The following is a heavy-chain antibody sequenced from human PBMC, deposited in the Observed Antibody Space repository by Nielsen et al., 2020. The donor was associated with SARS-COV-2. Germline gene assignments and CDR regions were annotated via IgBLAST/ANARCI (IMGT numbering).Heavy chain of an antibody. CDR3: ARGLPHDY. Sequence: GESLKISCAASGFTFSSYAMSWVRQAPGKGLEWVAVISYDGSNKYYTDSVKGRFSISRDNSKNTLYLQMNSLRAEDTAVYSCARGLPHDYWGQGTLVTVSS. CDR2: ISYDGSNK. CDR1: GFTFSSYA. D-gene: IGHD2-15*01. J-gene: IGHJ4*02. V-gene: IGHV3-30-3*01.